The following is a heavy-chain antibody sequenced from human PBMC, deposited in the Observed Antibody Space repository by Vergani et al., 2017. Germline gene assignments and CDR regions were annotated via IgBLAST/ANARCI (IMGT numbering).Heavy chain of an antibody. CDR3: AKAEMATIPDAPDY. CDR2: IWYDGSNK. CDR1: GFTFSSYG. V-gene: IGHV3-33*06. Sequence: VQLVESGGGLVQPGGSLRLSCAASGFTFSSYGMHWVRQAPGKGLEWVAVIWYDGSNKYYADSVKGRFTISRDNSKNTLYLQMNSLRAEDTAVYYCAKAEMATIPDAPDYWGQGTLVTVSS. D-gene: IGHD5-24*01. J-gene: IGHJ4*02.